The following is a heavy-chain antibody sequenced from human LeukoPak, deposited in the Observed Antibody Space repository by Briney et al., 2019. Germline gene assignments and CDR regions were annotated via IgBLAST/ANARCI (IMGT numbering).Heavy chain of an antibody. V-gene: IGHV1-24*01. J-gene: IGHJ4*02. CDR3: ASRQYYYDSSGYQFPDY. Sequence: ASVKVSCKVSGYTLTELSMHWVRQAPGKGLEWMGGFDPEDGGTIYAQKFQGRVTMTEDTSTDTAYMELSSLRSEDTAVYYCASRQYYYDSSGYQFPDYWGQGTLVTVSS. CDR2: FDPEDGGT. D-gene: IGHD3-22*01. CDR1: GYTLTELS.